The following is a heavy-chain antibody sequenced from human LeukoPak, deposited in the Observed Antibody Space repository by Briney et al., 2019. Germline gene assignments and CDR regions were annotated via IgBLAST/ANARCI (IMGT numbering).Heavy chain of an antibody. D-gene: IGHD6-19*01. Sequence: GASVKVSCKASGYNFMSYGVHWVRQAPGQGLEWMGWINTNTGNPTYAQGFTGRFVFSLDISVSTAYLQISSLKAEDTAVYYCAKETVAEFEFDYWGQGTLVIVSS. CDR1: GYNFMSYG. V-gene: IGHV7-4-1*02. CDR2: INTNTGNP. J-gene: IGHJ4*02. CDR3: AKETVAEFEFDY.